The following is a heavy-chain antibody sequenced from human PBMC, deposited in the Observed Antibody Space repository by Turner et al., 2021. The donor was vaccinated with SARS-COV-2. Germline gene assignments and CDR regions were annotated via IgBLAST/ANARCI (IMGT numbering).Heavy chain of an antibody. D-gene: IGHD1-26*01. V-gene: IGHV3-30*18. Sequence: HVQLVESGGGVVWPGRALRLSCAASGFTFSSYGMHGVRQAPGKGREWVAIISYDGSNKYSADSVKGRFTISRDNSKSTLYLQMNSLRAEDTAVYYCAKGGYSGSTFDYWGQGTLVTVSS. CDR2: ISYDGSNK. J-gene: IGHJ4*02. CDR3: AKGGYSGSTFDY. CDR1: GFTFSSYG.